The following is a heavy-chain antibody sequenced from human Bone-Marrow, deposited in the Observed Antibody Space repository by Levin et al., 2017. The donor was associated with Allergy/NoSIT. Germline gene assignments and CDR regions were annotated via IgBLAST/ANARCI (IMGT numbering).Heavy chain of an antibody. CDR3: GRCSGRTGPFDP. J-gene: IGHJ5*02. V-gene: IGHV5-51*01. Sequence: GESLKISCQGSGYNFGNYWIAWVRQMPGKGLEWMGIIYPGDSDTKYHPSFQGHVTISADKSIGTAYLQWSSLKASDTAIYYCGRCSGRTGPFDPWGQGTQVTVSS. CDR2: IYPGDSDT. CDR1: GYNFGNYW. D-gene: IGHD1-1*01.